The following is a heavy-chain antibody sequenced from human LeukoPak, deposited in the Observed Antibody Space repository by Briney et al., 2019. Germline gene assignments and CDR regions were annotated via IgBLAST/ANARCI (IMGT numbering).Heavy chain of an antibody. Sequence: PSETLSLTCAVYGGSFRGYYWSWIRQPPGKGLEWIGEINHSGSTNYNPSLKSRVTISVDTSKNQFSLKLSSVTAADTAVYYCARDRYCSGGSCYYNWFDPWGQGTLVTVSS. V-gene: IGHV4-34*01. J-gene: IGHJ5*02. D-gene: IGHD2-15*01. CDR2: INHSGST. CDR1: GGSFRGYY. CDR3: ARDRYCSGGSCYYNWFDP.